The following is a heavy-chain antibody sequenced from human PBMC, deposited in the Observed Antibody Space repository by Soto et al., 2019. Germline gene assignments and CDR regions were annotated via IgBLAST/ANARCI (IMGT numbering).Heavy chain of an antibody. CDR1: GDSVSSYSAA. CDR3: VRDRYSSSGWLDP. Sequence: PSQTLSLTCAISGDSVSSYSAAWNWIRQSPSGGLEWLGRTYYRSRFFSDYAGSVKSRIIINPDTSKNQFSLQLKSVTPEDTAVYYCVRDRYSSSGWLDPWGQGTPVTVSS. J-gene: IGHJ5*02. CDR2: TYYRSRFFS. D-gene: IGHD3-10*01. V-gene: IGHV6-1*01.